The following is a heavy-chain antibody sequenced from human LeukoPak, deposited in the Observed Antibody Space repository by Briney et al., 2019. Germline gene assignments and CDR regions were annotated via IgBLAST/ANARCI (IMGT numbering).Heavy chain of an antibody. V-gene: IGHV3-49*04. J-gene: IGHJ4*02. D-gene: IGHD3-22*01. Sequence: GGSLRLSCTASGFTFGDYAMSWVRQAPGKGLEWVGFIRSKAYGGTTEYAASVKGRFTISRDDSKSIAYLQMNSLKTEDTAVYYCTRESYSPGLHPTNICTMIVVVITYKRSIYFDYWGQGTLVTVSS. CDR2: IRSKAYGGTT. CDR1: GFTFGDYA. CDR3: TRESYSPGLHPTNICTMIVVVITYKRSIYFDY.